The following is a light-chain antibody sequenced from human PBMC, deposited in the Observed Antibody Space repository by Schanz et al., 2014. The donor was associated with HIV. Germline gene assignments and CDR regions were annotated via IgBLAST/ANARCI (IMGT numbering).Light chain of an antibody. Sequence: QSALTQPASVSGSPGQSITISCTGVSSDVGGHNYVSWYQQHPGRAPQLMIYDVTYRPSGVSNRFSGSKSGNTASLTISGLQAEDEADYYCSSFRNTNTVVFGGGTKLTVL. CDR1: SSDVGGHNY. CDR3: SSFRNTNTVV. V-gene: IGLV2-14*03. CDR2: DVT. J-gene: IGLJ3*02.